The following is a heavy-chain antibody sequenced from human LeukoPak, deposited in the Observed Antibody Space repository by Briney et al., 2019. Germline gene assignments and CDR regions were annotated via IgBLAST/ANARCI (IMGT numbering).Heavy chain of an antibody. Sequence: SETLSLTCTVSGGSISSSSYYWGWIRQPPGKGLEWIGSIYYSGSTYYNPSLKSRVTISVDTSKNQFSLKLSSVTAADTAVYYCARAPYCSGGSCYSSSHWFDPWGQGTLVAVSS. CDR2: IYYSGST. V-gene: IGHV4-39*07. J-gene: IGHJ5*02. D-gene: IGHD2-15*01. CDR3: ARAPYCSGGSCYSSSHWFDP. CDR1: GGSISSSSYY.